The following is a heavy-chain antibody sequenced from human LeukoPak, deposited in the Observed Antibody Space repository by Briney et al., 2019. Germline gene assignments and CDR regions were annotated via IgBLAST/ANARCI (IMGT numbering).Heavy chain of an antibody. CDR3: ARIHYYDSSGYYPLFDY. CDR1: GFSLSTSGMC. CDR2: IDWDDDK. J-gene: IGHJ4*02. D-gene: IGHD3-22*01. V-gene: IGHV2-70*11. Sequence: SGPALVKPTQTLTLTCTFSGFSLSTSGMCVSWIRQPPGKALEWLARIDWDDDKYYSTSLKTRLNISKDTSKNQVVLTMTNMDPVDTATYYCARIHYYDSSGYYPLFDYWGQGTLVTVSS.